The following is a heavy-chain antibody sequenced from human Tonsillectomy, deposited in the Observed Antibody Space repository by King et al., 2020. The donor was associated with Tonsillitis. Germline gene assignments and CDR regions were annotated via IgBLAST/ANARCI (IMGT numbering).Heavy chain of an antibody. CDR1: GGSVGSGSYY. J-gene: IGHJ6*02. CDR3: ARDDASGGYYSGMDV. CDR2: IYYTGST. V-gene: IGHV4-61*01. Sequence: QLQESGPGLVKPSETLSLTCTVSGGSVGSGSYYWSWIRQPPGKGLEWIGYIYYTGSTNYNPSLKSRVTISVDTSKNQFSLNLSSVTAADTAVYYCARDDASGGYYSGMDVWGQGTTVTVSS. D-gene: IGHD6-19*01.